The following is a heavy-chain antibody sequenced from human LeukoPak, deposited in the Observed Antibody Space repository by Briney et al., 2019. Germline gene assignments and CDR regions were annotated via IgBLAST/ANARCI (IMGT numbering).Heavy chain of an antibody. CDR2: ISAYNGNT. D-gene: IGHD2-15*01. Sequence: GASVKVSCKASGYTFTSYGISWVRQAPGQGLEWMGWISAYNGNTNYAQKLQGRVTMTTDTSTSTAYMELRSLRSDDTAVYYCARAQPSGYCSGGSCYSSPYFDYWGQGTLVTVSS. J-gene: IGHJ4*02. V-gene: IGHV1-18*01. CDR3: ARAQPSGYCSGGSCYSSPYFDY. CDR1: GYTFTSYG.